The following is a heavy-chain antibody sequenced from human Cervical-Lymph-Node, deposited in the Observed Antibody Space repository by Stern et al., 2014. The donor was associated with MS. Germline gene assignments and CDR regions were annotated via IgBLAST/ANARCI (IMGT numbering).Heavy chain of an antibody. V-gene: IGHV5-51*03. CDR1: GYNFTNHW. J-gene: IGHJ2*01. CDR3: ARAPLYWHFDL. CDR2: VYPGDSDT. Sequence: VQLVQSGAEVKKPGESLKISCKGSGYNFTNHWIAWVRQMPGKGLEWMGLVYPGDSDTRYSPAFQGQVTISADKSIPTAYLQWSSLEASDTAMYYCARAPLYWHFDLWGRGTLVTVSS.